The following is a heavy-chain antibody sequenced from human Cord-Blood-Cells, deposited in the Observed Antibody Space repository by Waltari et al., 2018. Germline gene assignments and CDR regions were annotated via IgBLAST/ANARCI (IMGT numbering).Heavy chain of an antibody. J-gene: IGHJ4*02. Sequence: QLQLQESGPGLVKPSETLSLTCTVSGGSISSSSYYLGLIRQPPGKGLEWIGSIYYSGSTYYNPSLKSRVTISVDTSKNQFSLKLSSVTAADTAVYYCARHPPPYYDSSGYDYWGQGTLVTVSS. CDR2: IYYSGST. D-gene: IGHD3-22*01. CDR3: ARHPPPYYDSSGYDY. V-gene: IGHV4-39*01. CDR1: GGSISSSSYY.